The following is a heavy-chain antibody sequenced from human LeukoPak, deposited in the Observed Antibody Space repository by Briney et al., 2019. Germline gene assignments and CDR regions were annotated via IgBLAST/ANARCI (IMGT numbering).Heavy chain of an antibody. CDR2: IIPIFGTA. J-gene: IGHJ4*02. V-gene: IGHV1-69*05. Sequence: SVKVSCKASGGTFSSYAISWVRQAPGQGLEWMGGIIPIFGTANYAQKFQGRVTITTDESTSTAYMELSSLRSEDTAVYYCARDAYDSRGYYPYYFDYWGQGTLVTVSS. CDR3: ARDAYDSRGYYPYYFDY. CDR1: GGTFSSYA. D-gene: IGHD3-22*01.